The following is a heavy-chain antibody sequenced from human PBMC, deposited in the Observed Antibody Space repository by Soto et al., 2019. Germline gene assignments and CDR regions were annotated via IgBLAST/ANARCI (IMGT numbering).Heavy chain of an antibody. CDR3: ARASGDFVDY. J-gene: IGHJ4*02. CDR2: IYYSGST. D-gene: IGHD4-17*01. CDR1: GGSISSGDYY. Sequence: SETLSLTCTVSGGSISSGDYYWSWIRQPPGKGLEWIGYIYYSGSTYYNPSLKSRVTISVDTSKNQFSLKLSSVTAADTAVYYRARASGDFVDYWGQGNLVTVSS. V-gene: IGHV4-30-4*01.